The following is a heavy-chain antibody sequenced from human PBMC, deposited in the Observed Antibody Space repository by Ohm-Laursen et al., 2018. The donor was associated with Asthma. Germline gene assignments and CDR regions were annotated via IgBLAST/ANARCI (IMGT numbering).Heavy chain of an antibody. CDR3: AKDVESLYYYGMDV. CDR1: GLPFSNFW. CDR2: ISYDGSNK. V-gene: IGHV3-30*18. J-gene: IGHJ6*02. Sequence: SLRLSCAASGLPFSNFWMSWVRQAPGKGLEWVAVISYDGSNKYYADSVKGRFTISRDNSKNTLYLQMNSLRAEDTAVYYCAKDVESLYYYGMDVWGQGTTVTVSS.